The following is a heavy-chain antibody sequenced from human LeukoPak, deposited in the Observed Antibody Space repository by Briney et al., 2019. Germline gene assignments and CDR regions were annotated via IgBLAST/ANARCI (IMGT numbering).Heavy chain of an antibody. CDR2: INPNSGGT. Sequence: ASVKVSCKASGYTFTGYYMHWVRQAPGQGLEWMGWINPNSGGTNYAQKFQGRVTMTRDTSISTAYMELSRLRSDDTAVYYCAREYVWWGYFDYWGQGTLVTVSS. CDR3: AREYVWWGYFDY. CDR1: GYTFTGYY. D-gene: IGHD2-21*01. J-gene: IGHJ4*02. V-gene: IGHV1-2*02.